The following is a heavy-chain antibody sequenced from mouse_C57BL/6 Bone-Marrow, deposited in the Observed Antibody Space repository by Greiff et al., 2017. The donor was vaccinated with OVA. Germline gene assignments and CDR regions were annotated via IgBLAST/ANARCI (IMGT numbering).Heavy chain of an antibody. J-gene: IGHJ4*01. CDR3: AKNKTWAAMDY. CDR2: IWRGGST. V-gene: IGHV2-5*01. CDR1: GFSLTSYG. Sequence: QVQLKESGPGLVQPSQSLSITCTVSGFSLTSYGVHWVRQSPGKGLEWLGVIWRGGSTDYNAAFMSRLSITKDNSKSQVYFKRNSLQADDTSISDYAKNKTWAAMDYWGQGTSVTVSS.